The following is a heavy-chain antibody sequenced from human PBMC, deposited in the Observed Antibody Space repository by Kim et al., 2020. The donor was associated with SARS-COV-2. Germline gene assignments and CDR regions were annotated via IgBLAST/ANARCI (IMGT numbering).Heavy chain of an antibody. J-gene: IGHJ5*02. D-gene: IGHD1-1*01. V-gene: IGHV1-69*01. CDR3: ARATGTTLSFDP. Sequence: SYAQKFQGRVTITADESTSTAYMELSSLRSEDTAVYYCARATGTTLSFDPWGQGTLVTVSS.